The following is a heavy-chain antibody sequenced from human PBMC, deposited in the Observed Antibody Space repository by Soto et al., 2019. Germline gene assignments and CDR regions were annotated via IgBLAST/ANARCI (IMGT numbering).Heavy chain of an antibody. V-gene: IGHV3-30*18. CDR3: AKDLRTTISDFGMDV. CDR2: ISYDETNE. Sequence: QVQLVESGGGLVQPGGSLRLTCVASGFTFGSHGIHWVRQAPGKGLEWVAVISYDETNEHYVDSVKGRFTISRDNSKSILYLQMNRLRPGDTAVYKCAKDLRTTISDFGMDVWGQGTTVTVSS. D-gene: IGHD3-16*01. CDR1: GFTFGSHG. J-gene: IGHJ6*02.